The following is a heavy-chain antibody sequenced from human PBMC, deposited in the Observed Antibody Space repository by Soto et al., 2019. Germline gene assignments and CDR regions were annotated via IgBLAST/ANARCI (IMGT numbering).Heavy chain of an antibody. CDR3: ARVLYDVSGWGSFGL. CDR1: GASISDGTYY. V-gene: IGHV4-31*03. Sequence: QVQLQESGPGLVKPSQTLSLTCTVSGASISDGTYYWSWIRQHPGKGLEWIGYIYYSGNTYNNPSLRGRVTISLDTSKNQFSLNLSSETAADTAMYYCARVLYDVSGWGSFGLGGRGTLVTVSS. CDR2: IYYSGNT. D-gene: IGHD3-22*01. J-gene: IGHJ2*01.